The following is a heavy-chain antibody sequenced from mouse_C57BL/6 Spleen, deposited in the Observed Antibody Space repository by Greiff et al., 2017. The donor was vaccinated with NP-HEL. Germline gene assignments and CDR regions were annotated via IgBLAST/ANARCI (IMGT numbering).Heavy chain of an antibody. Sequence: EVHLVESGGDLVKPGGSLKLSCAASGFTFSSYGMSWVRQTPDKRLEWVATISSGGSYTYYPDSVKGRFTISRDNAKNTMYLQMSSLKSEDTAMYYCARQRDDYGSSYVWFAYWGQGTLVTVSA. D-gene: IGHD1-1*01. CDR2: ISSGGSYT. CDR3: ARQRDDYGSSYVWFAY. J-gene: IGHJ3*01. V-gene: IGHV5-6*01. CDR1: GFTFSSYG.